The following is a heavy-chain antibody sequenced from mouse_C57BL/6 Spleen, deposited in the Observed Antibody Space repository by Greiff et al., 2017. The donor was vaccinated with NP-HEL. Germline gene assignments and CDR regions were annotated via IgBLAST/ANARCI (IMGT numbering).Heavy chain of an antibody. Sequence: EVQVVESGGGLVKPGGSLKLSCAASGFTFSSYAMSWVRQTPEKRLEWVATISDGGSYTYYPDNVKGRFTISRDNAKNNLYLQMSHLKSEDTAMYYCARDGMGDYEAGFAYWGQGTLVTVSA. V-gene: IGHV5-4*01. CDR2: ISDGGSYT. CDR3: ARDGMGDYEAGFAY. J-gene: IGHJ3*01. CDR1: GFTFSSYA. D-gene: IGHD2-4*01.